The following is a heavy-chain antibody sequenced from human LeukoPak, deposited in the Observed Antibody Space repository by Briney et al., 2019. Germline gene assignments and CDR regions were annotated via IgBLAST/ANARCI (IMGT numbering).Heavy chain of an antibody. CDR1: GGSISSGSYY. D-gene: IGHD3-22*01. Sequence: SQTLSLTCTVSGGSISSGSYYWSWIRQPAGKGLEWIGSIYHSGSTYYNPSLKSRVTISVDTSKNQFSLKLSSVTAADTAVYYCARVGGSYYYDSSGYQGAFDIWGQGTMVTVSS. V-gene: IGHV4-61*02. CDR3: ARVGGSYYYDSSGYQGAFDI. CDR2: IYHSGST. J-gene: IGHJ3*02.